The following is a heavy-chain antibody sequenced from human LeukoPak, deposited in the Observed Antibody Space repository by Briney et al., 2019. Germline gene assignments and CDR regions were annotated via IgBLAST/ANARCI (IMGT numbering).Heavy chain of an antibody. CDR3: ARKKFIAAGGFDP. V-gene: IGHV4-59*01. Sequence: SETRSLTCTVSGGAISNYYWSWIRQPPGKGLEWIGYIYYSGSTNYNPSLKSRVTISVDTSKNQFSLKLSSVTAADTAVYYCARKKFIAAGGFDPWGQGTLVTVSS. CDR1: GGAISNYY. D-gene: IGHD6-6*01. J-gene: IGHJ5*02. CDR2: IYYSGST.